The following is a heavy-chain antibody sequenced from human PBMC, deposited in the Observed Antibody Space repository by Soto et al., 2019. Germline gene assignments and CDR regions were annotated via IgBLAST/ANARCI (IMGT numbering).Heavy chain of an antibody. CDR2: ISGSGGST. J-gene: IGHJ6*02. Sequence: EVQLLESGGGLVQPGGSLRLSCAASGFTFSSYAMSWVRQAPGKGLEWVSAISGSGGSTYYADSVKGRFTISRDNSKNTLYLQMNSLRAEDTAEYYCAKYNYDFWSGYSSLYYYYGMDVWGQGTTVTVSS. V-gene: IGHV3-23*01. CDR1: GFTFSSYA. D-gene: IGHD3-3*01. CDR3: AKYNYDFWSGYSSLYYYYGMDV.